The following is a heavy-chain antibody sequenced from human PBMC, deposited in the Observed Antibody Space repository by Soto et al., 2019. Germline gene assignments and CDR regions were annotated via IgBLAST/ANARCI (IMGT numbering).Heavy chain of an antibody. CDR3: AREKDSYSSSAGDFDY. V-gene: IGHV1-18*01. CDR2: ISAYNGNT. J-gene: IGHJ4*02. CDR1: GYTFTSYG. D-gene: IGHD6-6*01. Sequence: ASVKVSCKASGYTFTSYGISWVRQAPGQGLEWMGWISAYNGNTNYAQKLQGRVTMTTDTSTSTAYMELRSLRSDDTAVYYCAREKDSYSSSAGDFDYWGQGTLVNVSS.